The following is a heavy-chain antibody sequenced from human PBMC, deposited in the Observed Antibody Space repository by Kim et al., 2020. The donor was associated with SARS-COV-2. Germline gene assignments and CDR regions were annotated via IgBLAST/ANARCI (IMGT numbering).Heavy chain of an antibody. CDR3: ARRHYGSGSSYYYYGMDV. CDR2: IDPSDSYT. V-gene: IGHV5-10-1*01. Sequence: GESLKISCKGSGYSFTSYWISWVRQMPGKGLEWMGRIDPSDSYTNYSPSFQGHVTISADKSISTAYLQWSSLKASDTAMYYCARRHYGSGSSYYYYGMDVWGQGTTVTVSS. D-gene: IGHD3-10*01. J-gene: IGHJ6*02. CDR1: GYSFTSYW.